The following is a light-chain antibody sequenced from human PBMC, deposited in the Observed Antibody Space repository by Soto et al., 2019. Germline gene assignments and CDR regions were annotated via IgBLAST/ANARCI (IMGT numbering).Light chain of an antibody. J-gene: IGKJ5*01. V-gene: IGKV2-30*01. CDR2: KVS. CDR3: MLGTHRPLIT. CDR1: QSLVYSDGNNS. Sequence: VVMTQSPLSLPVTLGQPASISCRSSQSLVYSDGNNSLYWCQQRPGQSPRRVIYKVSNRDAGVPDRFGGSGSGTDFTLKISRVEAEHVGVYYCMLGTHRPLITLGQGTRLEIK.